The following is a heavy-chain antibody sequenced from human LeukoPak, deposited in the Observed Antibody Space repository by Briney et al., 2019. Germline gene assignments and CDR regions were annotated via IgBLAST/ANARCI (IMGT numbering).Heavy chain of an antibody. CDR2: IYHSGST. V-gene: IGHV4-30-2*01. D-gene: IGHD4-23*01. CDR1: GGSISSGGYS. J-gene: IGHJ3*02. CDR3: ARNYGGVSGATAFDI. Sequence: PSETLSLTCAVSGGSISSGGYSWSWIRQPPGKGLEWIGYIYHSGSTYYNPSLKSRATISVDRSKNQFSLKLSSVTAADTAVYYCARNYGGVSGATAFDIWGQGTMVTVSS.